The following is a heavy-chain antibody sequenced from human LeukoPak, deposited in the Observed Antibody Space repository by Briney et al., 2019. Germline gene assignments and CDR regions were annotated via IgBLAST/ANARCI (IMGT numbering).Heavy chain of an antibody. J-gene: IGHJ4*02. V-gene: IGHV1-69*05. CDR1: GGTFSGYA. Sequence: SVKVSCKASGGTFSGYAISWVRQAPGQGLEWMGGIIPIFGTANYAQKFQGRVTITTDESTSTAYMELSSLRSEDTAVYYCASGGGPYCSSTSCYALLGYWGQGTLVTVSS. CDR2: IIPIFGTA. D-gene: IGHD2-2*01. CDR3: ASGGGPYCSSTSCYALLGY.